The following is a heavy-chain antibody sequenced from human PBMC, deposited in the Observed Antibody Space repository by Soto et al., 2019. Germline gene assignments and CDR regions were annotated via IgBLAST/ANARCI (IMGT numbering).Heavy chain of an antibody. CDR1: SGSISGYY. J-gene: IGHJ4*01. D-gene: IGHD6-6*01. CDR3: ARAPKVSGSSQARPDC. V-gene: IGHV4-34*01. CDR2: ISQSGNT. Sequence: QVQLHQWGAGLLKPSETLSLACSIYSGSISGYYWSWIRQPPGKWLEWIGEISQSGNTNYSPSLKSRASRSIETSKKHFTLKLSSVSAADTAVYDCARAPKVSGSSQARPDCWGHGTLDTVSS.